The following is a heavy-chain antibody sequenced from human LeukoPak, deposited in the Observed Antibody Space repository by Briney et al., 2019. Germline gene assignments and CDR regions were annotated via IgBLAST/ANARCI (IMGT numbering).Heavy chain of an antibody. CDR1: GYTFTGYY. V-gene: IGHV1-2*02. CDR3: ARDGGIAVSQGHYYYGMDV. Sequence: GASVKVSCKASGYTFTGYYMHWVRQAPGQGLEWMGWINPNSGGTNYAQKLQGRVTMTTDTSTSTAYMELRSLRSDDTAVYYCARDGGIAVSQGHYYYGMDVWGQGTTVTVSS. J-gene: IGHJ6*02. CDR2: INPNSGGT. D-gene: IGHD6-19*01.